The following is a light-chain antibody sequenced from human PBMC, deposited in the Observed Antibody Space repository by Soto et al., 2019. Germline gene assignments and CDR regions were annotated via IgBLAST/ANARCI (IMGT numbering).Light chain of an antibody. V-gene: IGKV3-11*01. J-gene: IGKJ4*01. Sequence: EIVLTQSPATLSLSPGERATLSCRASQSVDVFLAWYQQRPGQAPRLLIYDASKRATYVPSRFSGSGSGTDFPLTISSLEPEDFAVYYCQQRSNRPLTFGGGTRVDIK. CDR2: DAS. CDR1: QSVDVF. CDR3: QQRSNRPLT.